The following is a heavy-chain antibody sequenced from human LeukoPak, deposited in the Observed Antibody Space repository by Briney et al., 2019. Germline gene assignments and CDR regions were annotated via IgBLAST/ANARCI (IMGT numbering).Heavy chain of an antibody. Sequence: GGSLRLSCAASGFTFSTYWMSWVRQAQGKGLEWVANIKQDGREQYYVDSVKGRFTISRDNAKNSLYLQMNSLRAEDTAVYYCAREFYGYYYYWGQGTLVTVSS. CDR1: GFTFSTYW. V-gene: IGHV3-7*01. J-gene: IGHJ4*02. D-gene: IGHD4-17*01. CDR2: IKQDGREQ. CDR3: AREFYGYYYY.